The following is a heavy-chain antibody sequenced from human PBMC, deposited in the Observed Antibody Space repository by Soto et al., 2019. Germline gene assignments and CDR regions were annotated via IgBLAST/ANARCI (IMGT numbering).Heavy chain of an antibody. CDR3: ASHPRDSSGYWYYFDY. D-gene: IGHD3-22*01. CDR1: GFTFSSHS. CDR2: ISSSSTYI. V-gene: IGHV3-21*01. Sequence: EVQLVESGGGLVKPGGSLRLSCAASGFTFSSHSMNWARQAPGKGLEWVSSISSSSTYIYYADSVKGRFTISRDNAKNSLYLQMNSLRAEDTAVYYCASHPRDSSGYWYYFDYWGQGTLVTVSS. J-gene: IGHJ4*02.